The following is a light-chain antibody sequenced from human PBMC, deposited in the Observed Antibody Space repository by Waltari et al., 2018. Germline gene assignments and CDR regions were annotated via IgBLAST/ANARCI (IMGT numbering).Light chain of an antibody. V-gene: IGLV2-11*01. J-gene: IGLJ3*02. CDR3: CSYAGTWV. CDR1: GSDVGDYNS. Sequence: QSALTPPRSVSGSPGQSVTISCTGTGSDVGDYNSVSRYQQHPGKAPKLVIYDVTKRPSGVPDRFSGSKSGNSASLTVSGLQAEDEADYYCCSYAGTWVFGGGTKLTVL. CDR2: DVT.